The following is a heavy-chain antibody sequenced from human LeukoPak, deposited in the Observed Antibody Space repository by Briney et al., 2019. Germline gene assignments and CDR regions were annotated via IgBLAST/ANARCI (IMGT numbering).Heavy chain of an antibody. CDR2: IHCSGTT. J-gene: IGHJ4*02. Sequence: SQTLSLTCTVSGGSISIGGYYWNWIRQPPGEGLVWIWYIHCSGTTYYNSSLQSRVTMSVDMSKNQISLKVSSVTAADTAVYHCARGISSGYYSYWGQGTLVTVSS. V-gene: IGHV4-30-4*01. CDR1: GGSISIGGYY. D-gene: IGHD6-19*01. CDR3: ARGISSGYYSY.